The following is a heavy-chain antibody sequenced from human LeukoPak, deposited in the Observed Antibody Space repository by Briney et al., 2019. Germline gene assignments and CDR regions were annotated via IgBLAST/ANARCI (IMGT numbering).Heavy chain of an antibody. CDR1: GGTFSSYA. D-gene: IGHD3-22*01. V-gene: IGHV1-18*01. CDR2: ISAYNGNT. CDR3: ARFVGYDSSGYYYAYYFDY. Sequence: ASVKVSCKASGGTFSSYAISWVRQAPGQGLEWMGWISAYNGNTNYAQKLQGRVTMTTDTSTSTAYMELRSLRSDDTAVYYCARFVGYDSSGYYYAYYFDYWGQGTLVTVSS. J-gene: IGHJ4*02.